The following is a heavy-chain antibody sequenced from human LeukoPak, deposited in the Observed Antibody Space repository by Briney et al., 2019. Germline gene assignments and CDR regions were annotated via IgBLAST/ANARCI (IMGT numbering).Heavy chain of an antibody. D-gene: IGHD6-25*01. V-gene: IGHV1-2*02. Sequence: ASVKVSCKASGYTFTSYDINWVRQATGQGLEWMGWINPNSGGTNYAQKFQGRVTMTRDTSISTAYMELSRLRSDDTAVYYCAREGRAAAWFDPWGQGTLVTVSS. CDR1: GYTFTSYD. CDR2: INPNSGGT. CDR3: AREGRAAAWFDP. J-gene: IGHJ5*02.